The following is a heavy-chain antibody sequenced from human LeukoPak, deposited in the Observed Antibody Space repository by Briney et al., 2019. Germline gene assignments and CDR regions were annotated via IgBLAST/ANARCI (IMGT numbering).Heavy chain of an antibody. D-gene: IGHD3-22*01. J-gene: IGHJ4*02. CDR1: GFTFTSSA. CDR2: ISDSGDST. CDR3: AKDQYYYYDSSGSYHGAPFEY. V-gene: IGHV3-23*01. Sequence: PGGSLRLSCSASGFTFTSSAMPWVRQLPGKGLDWVSAISDSGDSTYYADSVKGRFTISRDNTKNRLSLQMSGLRAEDTAVYYCAKDQYYYYDSSGSYHGAPFEYWGQGALVTVSA.